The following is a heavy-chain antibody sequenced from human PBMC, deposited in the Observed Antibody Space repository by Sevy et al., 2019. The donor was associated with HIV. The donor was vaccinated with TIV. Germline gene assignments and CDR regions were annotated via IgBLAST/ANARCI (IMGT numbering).Heavy chain of an antibody. CDR2: ISGSGGST. CDR3: AKGDRTFYGLDV. Sequence: GGSLRLSCAASGFTFSTYAMSWVRQAPGKGLEWVSGISGSGGSTYYADSLKGRFIIFRDNSKNTLSLQMNSLRAEDTAVYYCAKGDRTFYGLDVWGQGTTVTVSS. D-gene: IGHD2-15*01. J-gene: IGHJ6*02. V-gene: IGHV3-23*01. CDR1: GFTFSTYA.